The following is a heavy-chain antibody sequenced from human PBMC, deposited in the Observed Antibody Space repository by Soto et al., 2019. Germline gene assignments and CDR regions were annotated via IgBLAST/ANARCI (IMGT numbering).Heavy chain of an antibody. CDR1: GGSFSGYY. J-gene: IGHJ4*02. CDR2: ISGSGAT. V-gene: IGHV4-34*01. D-gene: IGHD2-21*01. CDR3: AKLWRH. Sequence: SEPLSLTCAVSGGSFSGYYWSWIRQSPGKGLEWIGEISGSGATNYNPALKSRVSLSLDTSKNQFSLKLNSLTAADTAVYYCAKLWRHWGQGTPVTVSS.